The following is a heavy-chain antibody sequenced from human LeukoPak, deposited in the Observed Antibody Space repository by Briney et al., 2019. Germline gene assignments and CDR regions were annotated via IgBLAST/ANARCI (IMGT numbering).Heavy chain of an antibody. D-gene: IGHD3-22*01. CDR1: GFTFSSYG. V-gene: IGHV3-30*03. CDR3: ARGDSSACPDY. Sequence: PGGSLRLSCAASGFTFSSYGMHWVRQAPGKGLEWVAVISYDGSNKYYADSVKGRFTISRDNFKNTLYLQMNSLRAEDTAVYYCARGDSSACPDYWGQGTLVTVSS. CDR2: ISYDGSNK. J-gene: IGHJ4*02.